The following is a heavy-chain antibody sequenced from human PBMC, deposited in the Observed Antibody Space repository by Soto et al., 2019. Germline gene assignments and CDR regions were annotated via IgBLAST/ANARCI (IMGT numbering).Heavy chain of an antibody. CDR1: GGSISSGFW. CDR2: ISHSGST. J-gene: IGHJ4*02. D-gene: IGHD4-17*01. Sequence: QVHLQASGPGLVKPSETLSLTCVVSGGSISSGFWWTWVRQSPGKGLEWLGEISHSGSTKDNPSLKTRVTLSVDKSNNRFSLHMTSVTAADGRVYYCARVSRTVGLDYWGQGTLVTVSS. V-gene: IGHV4-4*02. CDR3: ARVSRTVGLDY.